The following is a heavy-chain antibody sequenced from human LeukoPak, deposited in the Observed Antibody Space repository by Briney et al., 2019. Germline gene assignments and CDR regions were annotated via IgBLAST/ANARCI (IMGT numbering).Heavy chain of an antibody. D-gene: IGHD3-10*01. V-gene: IGHV4-39*07. Sequence: PSETLSLTCTVSGGSISSSSYYWGWIRQPPGKGLEWIGEINHSGSTNYNPSLKSRVTISVDTSKNQFSLKLSSVTAADTAVYYCASLWTVRGFNWFDPWGQGTLVTVSS. CDR1: GGSISSSSYY. J-gene: IGHJ5*02. CDR2: INHSGST. CDR3: ASLWTVRGFNWFDP.